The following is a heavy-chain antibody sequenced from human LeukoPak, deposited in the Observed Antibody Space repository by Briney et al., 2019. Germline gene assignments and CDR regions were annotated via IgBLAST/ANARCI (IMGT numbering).Heavy chain of an antibody. D-gene: IGHD1-26*01. CDR3: AKVGATTERPSVVFDY. V-gene: IGHV3-23*01. CDR2: ISGSGGST. Sequence: GGSLRLSCEASGFTFSSYAMSWVRQAPGKGLEWVSAISGSGGSTYYADSVKGRFTISRDNSKNTLYLQMNSLRAEDTAVYYCAKVGATTERPSVVFDYWGQGTLVTVSS. CDR1: GFTFSSYA. J-gene: IGHJ4*02.